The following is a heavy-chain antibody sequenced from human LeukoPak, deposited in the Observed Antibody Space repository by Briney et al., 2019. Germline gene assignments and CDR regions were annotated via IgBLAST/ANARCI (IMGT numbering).Heavy chain of an antibody. CDR3: TLSGYKYGYSPTLQTVLDY. V-gene: IGHV1-69*13. CDR2: IIPIFGAP. CDR1: GGTFSSYA. J-gene: IGHJ4*02. Sequence: GASVKVSCKASGGTFSSYAISRVRQAPGQGPEWVGGIIPIFGAPNYAPKYQGRVTISADESTRTTFLEVRGLRPEDTAIYYCTLSGYKYGYSPTLQTVLDYWAWEPWSSSPQ. D-gene: IGHD5-18*01.